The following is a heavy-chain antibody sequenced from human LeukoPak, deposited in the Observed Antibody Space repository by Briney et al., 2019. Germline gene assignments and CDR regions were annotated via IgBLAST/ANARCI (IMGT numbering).Heavy chain of an antibody. CDR1: GGSISNSY. V-gene: IGHV4-59*01. CDR2: IYYSGST. Sequence: SETLSLTCTVSGGSISNSYWNWVRQPPGKGLEWIGYIYYSGSTNYNPSLKSRVTISVDTSKNQFSLKLSSVTAADTAVYYCARGTSHYGDHRDFHYWGQGTLVTVSS. J-gene: IGHJ4*02. CDR3: ARGTSHYGDHRDFHY. D-gene: IGHD4-17*01.